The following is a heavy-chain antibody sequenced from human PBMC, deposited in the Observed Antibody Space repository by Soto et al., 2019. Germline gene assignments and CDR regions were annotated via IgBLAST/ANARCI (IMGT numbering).Heavy chain of an antibody. CDR1: GYSFTSTY. CDR3: ALKVVTYRDN. V-gene: IGHV1-46*01. J-gene: IGHJ4*02. Sequence: QVQLVQSGAEVKKPGASVRISCRAPGYSFTSTYVHWVRQAPGQGPEWMGIINPAGGTTYYAQKFKGRLTITSDTSTDPVFMDLNDLTSEDTAVYFCALKVVTYRDNWGQGTLLTVSS. D-gene: IGHD2-21*02. CDR2: INPAGGTT.